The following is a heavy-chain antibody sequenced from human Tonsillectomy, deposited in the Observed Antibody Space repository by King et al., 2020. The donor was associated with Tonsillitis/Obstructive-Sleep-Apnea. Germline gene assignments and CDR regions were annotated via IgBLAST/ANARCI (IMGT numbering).Heavy chain of an antibody. CDR2: XISSAXTI. J-gene: IGHJ4*02. CDR1: GFTFSDYY. V-gene: IGHV3-11*01. D-gene: IGHD3-22*01. Sequence: VQLVESGGDLVKPGGSLRLSCAASGFTFSDYYMSWFRXAPGKGLXWXSXXISSAXTIYYADSGKGRFTISRDXXKDSLYLXMXXLXXEDTAVYYCASPKYYYDSDGYYFDYWGQGTLVTVSS. CDR3: ASPKYYYDSDGYYFDY.